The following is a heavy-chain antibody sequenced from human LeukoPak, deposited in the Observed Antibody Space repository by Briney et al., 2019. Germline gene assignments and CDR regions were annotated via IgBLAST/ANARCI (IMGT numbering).Heavy chain of an antibody. D-gene: IGHD3-16*01. V-gene: IGHV4-59*12. CDR2: IYYSGST. CDR1: GGSISSYY. J-gene: IGHJ6*02. CDR3: ARGPFVALRGNYYYGMDV. Sequence: PSETLSLTCTVSGGSISSYYWSWIRQPPGEGLEWIGYIYYSGSTNYNPSLKSRVTMSVDTSKNQFSLKLSSVTAADTAVYYCARGPFVALRGNYYYGMDVWGQGTTVTVSS.